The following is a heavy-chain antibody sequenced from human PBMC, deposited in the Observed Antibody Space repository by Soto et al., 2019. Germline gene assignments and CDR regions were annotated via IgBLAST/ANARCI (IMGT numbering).Heavy chain of an antibody. J-gene: IGHJ6*02. D-gene: IGHD3-16*01. Sequence: GESLKISCKGSGYSFTSYWIGWVRQMPGKGLGWMGIIYPGDSDTRYSPSFQGQVTISADKSISTAYLQWSSLKASDTAMYYCARGGATQGYYYYYGMDVWGQGTTVTVSS. CDR1: GYSFTSYW. CDR2: IYPGDSDT. V-gene: IGHV5-51*01. CDR3: ARGGATQGYYYYYGMDV.